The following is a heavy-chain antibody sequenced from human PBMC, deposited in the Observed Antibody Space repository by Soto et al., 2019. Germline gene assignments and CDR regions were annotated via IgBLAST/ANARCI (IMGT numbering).Heavy chain of an antibody. CDR2: ISPSFGTP. Sequence: QVQLVQSGAEVKKPGSSVKVSCKASGGTFSSYYITWVRQAPGQGLEWMGGISPSFGTPNYARKFQGRVTITADESTSTAYMELSSLTSEDTAVYYCARDYDSWSFDYWGQGTLVTVSS. D-gene: IGHD3-22*01. CDR3: ARDYDSWSFDY. J-gene: IGHJ4*02. V-gene: IGHV1-69*01. CDR1: GGTFSSYY.